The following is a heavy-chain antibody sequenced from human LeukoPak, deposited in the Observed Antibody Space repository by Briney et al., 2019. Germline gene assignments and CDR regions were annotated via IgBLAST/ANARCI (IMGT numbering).Heavy chain of an antibody. CDR2: MNPNSGNT. V-gene: IGHV1-8*03. CDR3: ASGRTIFYYYMDV. CDR1: GYTFTSYD. Sequence: ASVKVSCKASGYTFTSYDINWVRQATGQGLEWMGWMNPNSGNTGYAQKFQGRVTITRNTSISTAYMEMSRLRSDDTAIYYCASGRTIFYYYMDVWGKGTTVTISS. D-gene: IGHD3-3*02. J-gene: IGHJ6*03.